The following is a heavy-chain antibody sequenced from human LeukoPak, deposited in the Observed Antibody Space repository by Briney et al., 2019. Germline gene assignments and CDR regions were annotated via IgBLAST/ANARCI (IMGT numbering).Heavy chain of an antibody. CDR1: GGSISSGGYY. V-gene: IGHV4-31*03. CDR2: IYYSGST. Sequence: SQTLSLTCTVSGGSISSGGYYWSWIRQHPGKGLEWIGYIYYSGSTYYNPSHKSRVTISVDTSKNQFSLKLSSVTAADTAVYYCARDRKDYGDFDYWGQGTLVTVSS. D-gene: IGHD4-17*01. J-gene: IGHJ4*02. CDR3: ARDRKDYGDFDY.